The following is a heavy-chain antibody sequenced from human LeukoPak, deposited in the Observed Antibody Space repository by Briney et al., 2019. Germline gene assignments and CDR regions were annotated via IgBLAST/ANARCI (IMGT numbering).Heavy chain of an antibody. D-gene: IGHD2-15*01. CDR3: AKEGAGSSNRYFQH. Sequence: GGSLRLSCAASGFTFSTYAMNWVRQAPGKGLERVSVISGSGSYTYYADYVKGRFTISSDNSKNTLYLQMNSLRADDTAVYYCAKEGAGSSNRYFQHWGQGTLVTVSS. V-gene: IGHV3-23*01. CDR1: GFTFSTYA. CDR2: ISGSGSYT. J-gene: IGHJ1*01.